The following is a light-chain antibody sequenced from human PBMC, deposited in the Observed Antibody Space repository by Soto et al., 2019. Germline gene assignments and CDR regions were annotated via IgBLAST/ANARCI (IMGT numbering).Light chain of an antibody. J-gene: IGLJ2*01. Sequence: QSVLTQPPSVSAAPGQKVTISCSGSSSNSGNNYVSWYQQLPGTAPKLLIYDNNKRPSGIPDRFSGPKSGTSATLGITGLQTGDEADYYCGTWDSSLSDVVFGGGTQLTVL. CDR2: DNN. CDR1: SSNSGNNY. V-gene: IGLV1-51*01. CDR3: GTWDSSLSDVV.